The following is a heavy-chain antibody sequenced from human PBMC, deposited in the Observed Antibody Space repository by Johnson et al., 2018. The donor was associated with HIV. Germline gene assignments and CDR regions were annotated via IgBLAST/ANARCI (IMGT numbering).Heavy chain of an antibody. V-gene: IGHV3-30*04. J-gene: IGHJ3*02. CDR2: ISFDGSTK. Sequence: QVQLVESGGGVVQPGRSMRLSCAASGLNFSDYSMHWVRQAPGKGLEWVAVISFDGSTKYYADSVKGRLTISRDNSNNTLYLQMNSLRVEDTAVYFCARGRIRMKVVDLRGGGFDIWGQGTKVTVSS. CDR3: ARGRIRMKVVDLRGGGFDI. D-gene: IGHD3-22*01. CDR1: GLNFSDYS.